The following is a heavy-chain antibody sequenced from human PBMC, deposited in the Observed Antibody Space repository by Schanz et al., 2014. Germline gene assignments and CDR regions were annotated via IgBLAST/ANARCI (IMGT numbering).Heavy chain of an antibody. CDR2: ISDSSSYI. CDR3: ARDRVQYSSGWYSDS. V-gene: IGHV3-21*01. D-gene: IGHD6-19*01. J-gene: IGHJ4*02. CDR1: GFTFSDYS. Sequence: VQLVESGGGLVKPGGSLRLSCGASGFTFSDYSMNWVRQAPGKGLEWVSSISDSSSYIYYADSVKGRFTISRDNAKNSLYLQMSSLRAEDTAVYYCARDRVQYSSGWYSDSWGQGTLVTVSS.